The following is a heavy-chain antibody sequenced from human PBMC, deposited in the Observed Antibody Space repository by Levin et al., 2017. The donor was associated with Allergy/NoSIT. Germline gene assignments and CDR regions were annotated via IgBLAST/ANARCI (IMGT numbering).Heavy chain of an antibody. D-gene: IGHD1/OR15-1a*01. CDR3: ARDVAEQDVMWWFDT. V-gene: IGHV1-46*01. CDR1: GYTFSRHW. Sequence: ASVKVSCKASGYTFSRHWMHWVRQAPGHGLEWMGIINPSGGTTYFAQKFQGRVTLTRDTSTSTAYMELRSLRSEDTAVYYCARDVAEQDVMWWFDTWGQGTLVAVAS. CDR2: INPSGGTT. J-gene: IGHJ5*02.